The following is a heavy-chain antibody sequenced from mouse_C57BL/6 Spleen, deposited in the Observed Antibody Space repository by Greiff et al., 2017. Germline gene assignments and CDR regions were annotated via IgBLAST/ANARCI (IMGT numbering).Heavy chain of an antibody. J-gene: IGHJ4*01. V-gene: IGHV1-80*01. CDR2: IYPGDGDT. Sequence: QVHVKQSGAELVKPGASVKISCKASGYAFSSYWMNWVKQRPGKGLEWIGQIYPGDGDTNYNGKFKGKATLTADKSSSTAYMQLSSLTSEDSAVYFCALNYVDAMDYWGQGTSVTVSS. D-gene: IGHD1-1*01. CDR1: GYAFSSYW. CDR3: ALNYVDAMDY.